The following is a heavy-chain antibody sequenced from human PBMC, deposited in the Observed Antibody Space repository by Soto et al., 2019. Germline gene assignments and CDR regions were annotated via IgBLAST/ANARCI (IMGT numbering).Heavy chain of an antibody. Sequence: QVQLVQSGAEVKKPGASVKVSCKASGYIFTSYGINWVRQAPGQGLEWMGWISDFNGNTNYAQKFQDRVTMTTDTSKSKAYMALGRLRSDCTAVYYCETVTPQQWLVPLDYWGQGTLVTVSS. D-gene: IGHD6-19*01. CDR1: GYIFTSYG. CDR3: ETVTPQQWLVPLDY. CDR2: ISDFNGNT. J-gene: IGHJ4*02. V-gene: IGHV1-18*01.